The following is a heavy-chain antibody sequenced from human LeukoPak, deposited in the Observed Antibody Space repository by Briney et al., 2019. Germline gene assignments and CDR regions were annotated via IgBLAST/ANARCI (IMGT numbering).Heavy chain of an antibody. J-gene: IGHJ4*02. CDR1: GFTFSSYA. CDR3: AGSEARYYYDSSGYFFDY. D-gene: IGHD3-22*01. CDR2: ISGSGGST. V-gene: IGHV3-23*01. Sequence: GGSLRLSCAASGFTFSSYAMSWVRQVPGKGLEWVSAISGSGGSTYYADSVKGRFTISRDNSKNTLYLQMNSLRAEDTAVYYCAGSEARYYYDSSGYFFDYWGQGTLVTVSS.